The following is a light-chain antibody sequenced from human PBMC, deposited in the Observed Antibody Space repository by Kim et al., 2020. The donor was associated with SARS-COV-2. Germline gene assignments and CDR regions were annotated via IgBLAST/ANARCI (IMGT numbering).Light chain of an antibody. CDR2: AAS. J-gene: IGKJ4*01. Sequence: ASIGDRVTITCRASQNIDNSLNWYQQTPGKAPKLLIFAASTLQSGVPSRFSGSGSGTDFTLAISSLQPDDFATYYCQQSYISPLTFGGGTKVDIK. V-gene: IGKV1-39*01. CDR1: QNIDNS. CDR3: QQSYISPLT.